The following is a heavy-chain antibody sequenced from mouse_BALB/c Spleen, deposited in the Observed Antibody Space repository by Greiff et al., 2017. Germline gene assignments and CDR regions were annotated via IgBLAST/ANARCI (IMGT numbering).Heavy chain of an antibody. CDR2: ISSGGSYT. D-gene: IGHD1-1*01. V-gene: IGHV5-6*02. CDR1: GFTFSSYG. J-gene: IGHJ3*01. Sequence: DVMLVESGGDLVKPGGSLKLSCAASGFTFSSYGMSWVRQTPDKRLEWVATISSGGSYTYYPDSVKGRFTISRDNAKNTLYLQMSSLKSEDTAMYYCARHVTGYGSSYGFAYWGQGTLVTVSA. CDR3: ARHVTGYGSSYGFAY.